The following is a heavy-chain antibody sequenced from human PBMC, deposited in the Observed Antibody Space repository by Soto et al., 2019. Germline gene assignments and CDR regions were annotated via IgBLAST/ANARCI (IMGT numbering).Heavy chain of an antibody. Sequence: VQLVESGGGVVQPGRSLRLSCAASGFTFSDYAMHWVRQAPGKGLEWVAVVSHDGRNTHYADSVKGRFTISRDSSKNTVSLEMPSRRAEDMAVYYCAKGGRKWLVTSDFNYWGQGALVTVSS. D-gene: IGHD6-19*01. CDR3: AKGGRKWLVTSDFNY. J-gene: IGHJ4*02. CDR1: GFTFSDYA. CDR2: VSHDGRNT. V-gene: IGHV3-30*18.